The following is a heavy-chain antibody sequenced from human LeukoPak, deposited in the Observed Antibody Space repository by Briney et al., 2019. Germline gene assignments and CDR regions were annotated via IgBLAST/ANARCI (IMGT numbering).Heavy chain of an antibody. V-gene: IGHV4-39*01. Sequence: SETLSLTCTVSGGSISDSNYYWGWIRQPPGRGLEWIGNIYYSGSTYYSPSLKSRVTVSVDTSKNRFSLKLSSVTAADTAVYYCARQSTIAAARIDPWGQGTLVTVSS. CDR1: GGSISDSNYY. CDR2: IYYSGST. CDR3: ARQSTIAAARIDP. D-gene: IGHD6-25*01. J-gene: IGHJ5*02.